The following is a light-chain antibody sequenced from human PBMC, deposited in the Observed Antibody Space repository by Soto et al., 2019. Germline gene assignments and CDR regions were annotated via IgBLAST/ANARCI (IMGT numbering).Light chain of an antibody. CDR3: SSYAGGNNV. V-gene: IGLV2-8*01. CDR1: SSDVGGYNY. J-gene: IGLJ1*01. CDR2: DVF. Sequence: QSALTQPPSASGSPGQSVTISCTGTSSDVGGYNYVSWYQQHPGKAPKLIIFDVFKRPSGVPDRFSGSKSGNTASLTVSGLQAEDEADYYCSSYAGGNNVFGTGTKLTVL.